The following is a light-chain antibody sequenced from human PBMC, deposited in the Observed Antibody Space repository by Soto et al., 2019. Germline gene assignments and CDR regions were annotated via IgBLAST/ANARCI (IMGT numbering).Light chain of an antibody. Sequence: IVMTQSPLSLPVTPGEPASISCRSSQNLLHSDGFNYLDWYLQKPGQSPQLLIFLGSYRASGVPDRFSGSGSGTDFALRISRVEAEDVGVYYCMQAIQTRTFGPGTKVDNK. CDR2: LGS. CDR3: MQAIQTRT. J-gene: IGKJ1*01. V-gene: IGKV2-28*01. CDR1: QNLLHSDGFNY.